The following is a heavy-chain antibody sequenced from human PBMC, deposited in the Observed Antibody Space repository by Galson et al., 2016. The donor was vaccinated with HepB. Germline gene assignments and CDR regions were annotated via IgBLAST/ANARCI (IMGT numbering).Heavy chain of an antibody. CDR2: IYPGDSDT. Sequence: QSGAEVKKPGESLKISCEGSGYSFTTYWIGWVRQMPGKGLELMGIIYPGDSDTRYSPSFRGQVTISADKSINTAYLQWSSLKASDTAMYYCARSSSPRHLLSFDPWGQGTLVTVSS. CDR3: ARSSSPRHLLSFDP. V-gene: IGHV5-51*03. D-gene: IGHD2-2*01. CDR1: GYSFTTYW. J-gene: IGHJ5*02.